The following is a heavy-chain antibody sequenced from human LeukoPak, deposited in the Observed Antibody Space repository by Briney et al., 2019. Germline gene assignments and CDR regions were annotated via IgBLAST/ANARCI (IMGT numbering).Heavy chain of an antibody. D-gene: IGHD3-10*01. CDR2: IYYSGST. V-gene: IGHV4-30-2*01. CDR1: GGSISSDGYS. Sequence: PSETLSLTCAVSGGSISSDGYSWSWIRQPPGKGLEWIGYIYYSGSTYYNPSLKSRVTILVDRSKNQFSLKMSSVTAADTAVYFCARDGSGSYLPFDIWGQGTMVTVSS. CDR3: ARDGSGSYLPFDI. J-gene: IGHJ3*02.